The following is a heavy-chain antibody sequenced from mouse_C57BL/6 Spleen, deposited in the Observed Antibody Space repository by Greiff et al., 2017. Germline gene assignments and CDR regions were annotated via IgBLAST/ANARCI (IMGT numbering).Heavy chain of an antibody. Sequence: EVKLMESGGGLVQSGRSLRLSCATSGFTFSDFYMEWVRQAPGKGLEWIAASRNKANDYTTEYSASVKGRFIVSRDTSQSILYLQMNALRAEDTAIYYCARGELGMDYWGQGTSVTVSS. CDR1: GFTFSDFY. CDR3: ARGELGMDY. J-gene: IGHJ4*01. V-gene: IGHV7-1*01. CDR2: SRNKANDYTT. D-gene: IGHD4-1*01.